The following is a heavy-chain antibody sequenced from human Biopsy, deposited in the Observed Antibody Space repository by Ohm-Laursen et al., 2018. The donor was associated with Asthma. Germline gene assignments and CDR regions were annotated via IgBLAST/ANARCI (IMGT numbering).Heavy chain of an antibody. D-gene: IGHD3-22*01. CDR1: GFTFRSYA. CDR2: GGSYYDGGLK. Sequence: SLRLSCAASGFTFRSYAMHWVRQAPGKGLEWVAVGGSYYDGGLKYYADSVKGRFTISRDNAKNSLYLQMNSLRAEDTAVYYCARDANIYYDSSGYYYNYYYGMDVWGQGTTVTVSS. CDR3: ARDANIYYDSSGYYYNYYYGMDV. J-gene: IGHJ6*02. V-gene: IGHV3-30-3*01.